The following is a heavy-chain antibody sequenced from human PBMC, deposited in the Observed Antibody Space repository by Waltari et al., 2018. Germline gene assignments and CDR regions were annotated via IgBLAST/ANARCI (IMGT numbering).Heavy chain of an antibody. CDR2: INSDGSTT. V-gene: IGHV3-74*01. CDR1: GFTFSNSW. D-gene: IGHD3-22*01. Sequence: EVQLVESGGGLVQPGGSLRLSCEGSGFTFSNSWVHWVRHAPGKGLEWLLRINSDGSTTNYADSVKGRFTISRDNAKNTLYLEMNSLRAEDTAVYYCARAGYYRFDYWGQGTLVTVSS. CDR3: ARAGYYRFDY. J-gene: IGHJ4*02.